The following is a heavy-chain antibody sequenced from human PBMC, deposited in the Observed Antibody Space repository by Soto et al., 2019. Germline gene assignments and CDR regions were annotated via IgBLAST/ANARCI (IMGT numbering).Heavy chain of an antibody. V-gene: IGHV3-66*01. CDR2: IYSGGST. J-gene: IGHJ4*02. D-gene: IGHD6-13*01. Sequence: GGSLRLSCAASGFTVSSNYMSWVRQAPGKGLEWVSVIYSGGSTYYADSVKGRFTISRDNSKNTLYLQMNSLRAEDTAVYYCARSIYQQLVFDYWGQGTLVTVSS. CDR3: ARSIYQQLVFDY. CDR1: GFTVSSNY.